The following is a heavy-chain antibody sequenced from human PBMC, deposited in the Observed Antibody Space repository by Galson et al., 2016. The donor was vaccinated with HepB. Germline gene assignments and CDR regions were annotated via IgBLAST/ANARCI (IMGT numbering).Heavy chain of an antibody. J-gene: IGHJ4*02. D-gene: IGHD3-16*01. CDR3: AREGRGGFDH. Sequence: SLRLSCAASGFTCTDYWMSWVRQAPGKRLEWVANIRQDGSEKDHVDSVEGRFSISRDNAKNSVYLQMNTLRVEDTAVYYCAREGRGGFDHWGQGTLVTVAS. CDR2: IRQDGSEK. V-gene: IGHV3-7*03. CDR1: GFTCTDYW.